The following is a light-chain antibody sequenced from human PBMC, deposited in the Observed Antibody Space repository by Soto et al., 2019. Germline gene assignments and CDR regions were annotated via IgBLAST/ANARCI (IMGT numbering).Light chain of an antibody. CDR3: LQDFNYPWT. CDR1: QDIRND. Sequence: AIQMTQSPSSLSASVGDRVTITCRASQDIRNDLGWYQQKPGKTPKLLIFAASSLQSGVPSRFRGSGSDTDFTLTISSLQPEDFATYYCLQDFNYPWTFGQGTKVEIE. CDR2: AAS. J-gene: IGKJ1*01. V-gene: IGKV1-6*01.